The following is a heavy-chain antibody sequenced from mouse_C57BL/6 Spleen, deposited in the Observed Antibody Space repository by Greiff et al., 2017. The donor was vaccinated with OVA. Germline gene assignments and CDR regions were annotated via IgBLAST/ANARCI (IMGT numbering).Heavy chain of an antibody. Sequence: VQLQQSGAELVKPGASVKISCKASGYAFSSYWMNWVKQRPGKGLEWIGQIYPGDGDTNYNGKFKGKATLTADKSSSTAYMQLSSLTSEDSAVYFCAREGLRRGYFDYWGQGTTLTVSS. D-gene: IGHD2-2*01. CDR3: AREGLRRGYFDY. J-gene: IGHJ2*01. V-gene: IGHV1-80*01. CDR1: GYAFSSYW. CDR2: IYPGDGDT.